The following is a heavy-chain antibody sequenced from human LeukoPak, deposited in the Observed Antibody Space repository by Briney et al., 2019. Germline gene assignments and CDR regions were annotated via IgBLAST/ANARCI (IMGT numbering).Heavy chain of an antibody. V-gene: IGHV5-51*01. Sequence: GESLKISCKGSGYSFTSYWIGWVRQMPGKGLEWMGIIYPGDSDTRYSPSFQGQVTISADKSISTAYLQWSSLKASDTAMYYCACIAEPLGDRDWFDPWGQGTLVTVSS. J-gene: IGHJ5*02. CDR1: GYSFTSYW. CDR3: ACIAEPLGDRDWFDP. D-gene: IGHD6-13*01. CDR2: IYPGDSDT.